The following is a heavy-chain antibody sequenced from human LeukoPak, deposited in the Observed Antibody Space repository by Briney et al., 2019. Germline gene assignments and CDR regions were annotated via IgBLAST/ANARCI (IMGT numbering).Heavy chain of an antibody. J-gene: IGHJ4*02. V-gene: IGHV4-59*08. D-gene: IGHD3-22*01. CDR3: ARLNSSGYYYLY. Sequence: KPSDTLPLICTVTDRPISRSYWTSIRQSTGQALHWIGYIYYSASTNYTPSLKSRVTIPVATSKNQFSLKLSSVPAADTAAYYCARLNSSGYYYLYWGQGTLVTVSS. CDR2: IYYSAST. CDR1: DRPISRSY.